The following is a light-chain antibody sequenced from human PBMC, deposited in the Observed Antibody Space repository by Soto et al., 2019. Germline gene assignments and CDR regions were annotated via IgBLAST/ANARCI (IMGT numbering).Light chain of an antibody. CDR1: QSISSY. CDR2: AAS. CDR3: QQSYSTPVT. J-gene: IGKJ1*01. V-gene: IGKV1-39*01. Sequence: DIQMTQSPSSLSASVGDRVTITCRASQSISSYLNWYQQKPGKAPKLLIYAASSLQSGVPSRFSGSGSGTDFTLTISSLQPEDFATCYCQQSYSTPVTFGQGTKVDIK.